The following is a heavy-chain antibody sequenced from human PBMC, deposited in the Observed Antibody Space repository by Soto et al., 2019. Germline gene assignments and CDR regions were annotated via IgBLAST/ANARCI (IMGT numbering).Heavy chain of an antibody. J-gene: IGHJ4*02. CDR3: ANSYYDILNGYYARDY. D-gene: IGHD3-9*01. Sequence: EVQLLESGGGLVQPGGSLRLSCAASGFTFSSYAMSWVRQAPGKGLEWVSAISGSGGSTYYADSVKGRFTISRDNSKNTLYLQMNSLRAEDTAVYYCANSYYDILNGYYARDYWGQGTLVTVSS. V-gene: IGHV3-23*01. CDR2: ISGSGGST. CDR1: GFTFSSYA.